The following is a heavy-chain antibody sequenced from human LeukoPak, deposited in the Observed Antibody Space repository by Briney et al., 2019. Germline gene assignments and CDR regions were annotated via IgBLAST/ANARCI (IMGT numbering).Heavy chain of an antibody. CDR1: GFTLSSYS. V-gene: IGHV3-21*04. CDR3: ARRGGYNYGRFDA. J-gene: IGHJ4*02. D-gene: IGHD5-18*01. Sequence: GGSLRLSCAASGFTLSSYSVNWVRQAPGKGLEWVSSISVSGKYIYYANSVKGRFTISRENAKNSLYLQMNSLRAEDTAVYYCARRGGYNYGRFDAWGQGALVTVSS. CDR2: ISVSGKYI.